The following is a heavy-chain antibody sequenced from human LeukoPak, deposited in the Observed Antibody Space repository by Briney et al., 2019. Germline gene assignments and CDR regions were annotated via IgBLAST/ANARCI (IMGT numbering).Heavy chain of an antibody. V-gene: IGHV1-18*01. Sequence: RALVKVSCKASGYTSTDNGISWVRQAPGQGLEWMGWISVYNGNTNYAQKFRDRLTMTTDTPTSTAYMHLRSLTSDDTAVYFCARVSSGYDDYWGQGTLVTVSS. CDR2: ISVYNGNT. CDR1: GYTSTDNG. CDR3: ARVSSGYDDY. J-gene: IGHJ4*02. D-gene: IGHD3-22*01.